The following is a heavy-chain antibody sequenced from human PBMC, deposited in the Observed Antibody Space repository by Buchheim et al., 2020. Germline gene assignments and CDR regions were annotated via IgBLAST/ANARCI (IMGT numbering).Heavy chain of an antibody. J-gene: IGHJ4*02. CDR3: ARPKYSSSWYAY. D-gene: IGHD6-13*01. V-gene: IGHV4-34*01. Sequence: QVQLQQWGAGLLKPSETLSLTCAVYGGSFSGYYWSWILHPPGKGLEWIGEINHSVSTNYNPSLKSRVTISVDTSKNQFSLKLSSVTAADTAVYYCARPKYSSSWYAYWGQGTL. CDR1: GGSFSGYY. CDR2: INHSVST.